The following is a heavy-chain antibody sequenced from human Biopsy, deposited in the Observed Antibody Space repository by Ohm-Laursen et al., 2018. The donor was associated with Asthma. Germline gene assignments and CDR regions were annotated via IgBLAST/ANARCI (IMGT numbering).Heavy chain of an antibody. V-gene: IGHV1-3*04. CDR3: ARTYYDFLTGQVKDVFGV. D-gene: IGHD3-9*01. CDR2: VNTGNGDT. J-gene: IGHJ3*01. CDR1: GYNFISFA. Sequence: ASVKVSCKTSGYNFISFAIHWVRQAPGQRLEWMGWVNTGNGDTKYSQKFQGRVAITRDTSASTAYMELRSLRSEDTATYYCARTYYDFLTGQVKDVFGVWGQGTMVTVSS.